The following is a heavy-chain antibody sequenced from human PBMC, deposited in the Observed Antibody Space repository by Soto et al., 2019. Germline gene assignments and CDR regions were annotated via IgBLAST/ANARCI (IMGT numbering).Heavy chain of an antibody. CDR2: IYYSGST. CDR3: ARLWGYYDILTGSGYYFDY. V-gene: IGHV4-39*01. J-gene: IGHJ4*02. CDR1: GGSISSSSYY. Sequence: SETLSLTCTVSGGSISSSSYYWVWIRQPPGKGLEWIGSIYYSGSTYYNPSLKSRVTISVDTSKNQFSLKLSSVTAADTAVYYCARLWGYYDILTGSGYYFDYWGQGTLVTVS. D-gene: IGHD3-9*01.